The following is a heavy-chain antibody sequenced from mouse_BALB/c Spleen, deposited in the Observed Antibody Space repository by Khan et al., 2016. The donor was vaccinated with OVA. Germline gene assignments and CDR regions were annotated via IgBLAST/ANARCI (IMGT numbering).Heavy chain of an antibody. D-gene: IGHD1-2*01. V-gene: IGHV3-2*02. J-gene: IGHJ2*01. CDR1: GYSITSGYG. CDR3: ARTARIKY. Sequence: EVQLQESGPGLVKPSQSLSLTCPVTGYSITSGYGWNWIRQFPGNKLEWMGYISYSGSTNYNPSLTSRISITRDTSKNQFFLQLNSVTTEDKATYYCARTARIKYWGQGTTLTVSS. CDR2: ISYSGST.